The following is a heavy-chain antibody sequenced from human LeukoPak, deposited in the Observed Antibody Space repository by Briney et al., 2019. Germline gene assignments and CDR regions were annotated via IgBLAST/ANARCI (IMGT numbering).Heavy chain of an antibody. V-gene: IGHV3-15*04. CDR2: IASKTDGGTT. CDR1: GFTVSSNY. Sequence: GGSLRLSCAASGFTVSSNYMSWVRQAPGKGLEWVGRIASKTDGGTTDYAAPVKGRFTISRDDSKNTLFLQMNSLKTEDTAVYYCTSGIRGDCGQGTLVTVSS. J-gene: IGHJ4*02. CDR3: TSGIRGD.